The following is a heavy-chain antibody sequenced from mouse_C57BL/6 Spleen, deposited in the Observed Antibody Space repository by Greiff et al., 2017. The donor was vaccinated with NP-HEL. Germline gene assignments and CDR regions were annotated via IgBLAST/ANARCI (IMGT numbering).Heavy chain of an antibody. Sequence: EVQLQQSGPELVKPGASVKISCKASGYSFTDYNMNWVKQSNGKSLEWIGVINPNYGTTSYNQKFKGKATLTVDQSSSTAYMQLNSLTSEDSAVYYWAREEGYDYDNYFDYWGQGTTLTVSS. D-gene: IGHD2-4*01. J-gene: IGHJ2*01. V-gene: IGHV1-39*01. CDR2: INPNYGTT. CDR1: GYSFTDYN. CDR3: AREEGYDYDNYFDY.